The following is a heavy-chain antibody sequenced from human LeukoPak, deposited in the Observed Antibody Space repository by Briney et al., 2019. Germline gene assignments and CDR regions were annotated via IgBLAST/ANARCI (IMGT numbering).Heavy chain of an antibody. J-gene: IGHJ4*02. CDR3: AKRMGDGSSRFFDY. CDR1: GFTFNNYA. CDR2: SSGSSGST. V-gene: IGHV3-23*01. D-gene: IGHD2-21*02. Sequence: GASLRLSCAASGFTFNNYAMSWVRQAPGKGLEWVSTSSGSSGSTYYADSVKGRFTISRDNSKNTLYLQMNSLRAEDTAVYYCAKRMGDGSSRFFDYWGQGTLVTVSS.